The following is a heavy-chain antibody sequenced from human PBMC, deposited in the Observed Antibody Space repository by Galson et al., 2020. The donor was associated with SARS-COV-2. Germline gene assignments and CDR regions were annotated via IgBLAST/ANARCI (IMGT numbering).Heavy chain of an antibody. Sequence: SETLSLTCTVSGGSISSSSYYWGWIRQPPGKGLEWIGSIYYSGSTYYNPSHKSRVTISVDTPKNQFSLKLSSVTAADTAVYYCARRVKQLVLFPSPGSWTYFDYWGQGTLVTVSS. CDR2: IYYSGST. CDR1: GGSISSSSYY. V-gene: IGHV4-39*01. D-gene: IGHD6-13*01. CDR3: ARRVKQLVLFPSPGSWTYFDY. J-gene: IGHJ4*02.